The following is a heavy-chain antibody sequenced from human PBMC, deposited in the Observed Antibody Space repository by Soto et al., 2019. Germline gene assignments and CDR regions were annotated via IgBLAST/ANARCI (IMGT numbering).Heavy chain of an antibody. Sequence: QVQLVQSGAEVKKPGASVKVSCKGSGYTFTSYHINWVRQATGQGLEWMGWMIPNSGNTGYAQTLQGRVTMTWDTSISTAYMELSSLRFEDTAMYYCARGHISSTKNWLDPWGQGTLVTVSS. CDR2: MIPNSGNT. J-gene: IGHJ5*02. D-gene: IGHD6-6*01. CDR3: ARGHISSTKNWLDP. V-gene: IGHV1-8*01. CDR1: GYTFTSYH.